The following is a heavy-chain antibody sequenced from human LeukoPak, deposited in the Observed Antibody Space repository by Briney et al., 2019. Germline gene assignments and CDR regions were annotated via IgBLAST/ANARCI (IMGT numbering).Heavy chain of an antibody. V-gene: IGHV3-21*04. CDR1: GFTFSSYS. J-gene: IGHJ4*02. Sequence: GESLRLSCAASGFTFSSYSMNWVRQAPGKGLEWVSSISSSSSYIYYADSVKGRFTISRDNAKNTVSLQMNSLRAEDTAVYYCAGDKTTGGWYEFDYWGQGTLVTVSS. CDR2: ISSSSSYI. CDR3: AGDKTTGGWYEFDY. D-gene: IGHD6-19*01.